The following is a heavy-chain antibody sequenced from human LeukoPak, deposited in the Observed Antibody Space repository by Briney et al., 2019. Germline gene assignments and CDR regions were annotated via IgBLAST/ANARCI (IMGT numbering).Heavy chain of an antibody. J-gene: IGHJ4*02. CDR3: ASDVPAYCGGDCPNPY. Sequence: GGSLRLSCAASGFTFSSYEMNWVRQAPGKGLEWVSYISSSGSTIYYADSVKGRFTISRDNAKDSLYLQMNSLRAEDTAVYYCASDVPAYCGGDCPNPYWGQGTLVTVSS. D-gene: IGHD2-21*02. V-gene: IGHV3-48*03. CDR1: GFTFSSYE. CDR2: ISSSGSTI.